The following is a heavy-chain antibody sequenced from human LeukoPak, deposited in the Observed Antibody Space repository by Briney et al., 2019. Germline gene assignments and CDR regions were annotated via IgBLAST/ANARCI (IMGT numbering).Heavy chain of an antibody. Sequence: GGSLRLSSAASGFTFSSYGMHWVRQAPGKGLEWVAVISYDGSNKYYADSVKGRFTISRDNSKNTLYLQMNSLRAEDTAVYYCAKEGITMVRGVPYYYGMDVWGQGTTVTVSS. CDR2: ISYDGSNK. CDR1: GFTFSSYG. J-gene: IGHJ6*02. CDR3: AKEGITMVRGVPYYYGMDV. D-gene: IGHD3-10*01. V-gene: IGHV3-30*18.